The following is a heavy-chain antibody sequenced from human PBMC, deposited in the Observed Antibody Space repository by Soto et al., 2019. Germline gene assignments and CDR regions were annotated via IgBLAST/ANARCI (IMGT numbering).Heavy chain of an antibody. CDR2: ISGSGASA. V-gene: IGHV3-23*01. J-gene: IGHJ5*02. CDR1: GSTFSSYA. CDR3: AKPPHDYGDYANWFDP. Sequence: EVQLLESGGGLVQPGGSLRLSCAASGSTFSSYAMSWVRQAPGKGPEWVSTISGSGASAYYAGSVTGRFTISRDNSKNTLYLQMNSLRAEDTALYYWAKPPHDYGDYANWFDPWGQGTLVTVSS. D-gene: IGHD4-17*01.